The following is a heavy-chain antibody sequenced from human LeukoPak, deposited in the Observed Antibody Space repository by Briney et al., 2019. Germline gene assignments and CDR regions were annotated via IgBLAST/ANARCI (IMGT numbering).Heavy chain of an antibody. D-gene: IGHD6-19*01. CDR1: GYTFTSYG. CDR2: ISAYNGNT. CDR3: ARSSLAVAGNGSWFDP. V-gene: IGHV1-18*01. Sequence: AASVKVSFKASGYTFTSYGISWVRQAPGQGLEWMGWISAYNGNTNYAQKLQGRVTMTTDTSTSTAYMELRSLRSDDTAVYYCARSSLAVAGNGSWFDPWGQGTLVTVSS. J-gene: IGHJ5*02.